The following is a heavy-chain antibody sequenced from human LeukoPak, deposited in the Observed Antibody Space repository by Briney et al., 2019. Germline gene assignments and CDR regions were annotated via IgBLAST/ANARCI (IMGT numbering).Heavy chain of an antibody. CDR3: ARPYYDFWSGYYHETFDY. CDR1: GFTFSNYG. CDR2: ISSDSSYI. Sequence: RGSLRLSCAASGFTFSNYGMTWVRQAPGKGLAWVSSISSDSSYIHYADSLEGRFTISRDNAKNSLYLQMNSLRDEDTAVYYCARPYYDFWSGYYHETFDYWGQGTLVTVSS. J-gene: IGHJ4*02. V-gene: IGHV3-21*01. D-gene: IGHD3-3*01.